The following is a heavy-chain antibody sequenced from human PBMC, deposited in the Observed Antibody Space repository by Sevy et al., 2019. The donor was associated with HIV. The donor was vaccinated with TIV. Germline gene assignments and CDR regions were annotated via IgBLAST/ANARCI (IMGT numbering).Heavy chain of an antibody. CDR2: ISYDGSNK. V-gene: IGHV3-30*18. Sequence: GGSLRLSCAASGFTFTSYGMHWVRQAPGKGLEWVAVISYDGSNKYYADSVKGRFTISRDKSKNTRYLQVNSLIAEDTAVYYCAKAPRGYSYASFFDYWGQGTLVTVSS. CDR1: GFTFTSYG. J-gene: IGHJ4*02. D-gene: IGHD5-18*01. CDR3: AKAPRGYSYASFFDY.